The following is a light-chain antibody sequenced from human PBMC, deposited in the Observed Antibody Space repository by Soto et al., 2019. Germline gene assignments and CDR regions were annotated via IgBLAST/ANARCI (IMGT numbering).Light chain of an antibody. CDR3: SSYTSRSTLV. V-gene: IGLV2-14*01. CDR1: STDIGAYNY. CDR2: EVT. Sequence: QSALTQPASVSGSPGQSITISCTGTSTDIGAYNYVSWYQHNPGKAPKLMIYEVTNRPSGVSNRFSGSKSGNTASLTISGLQAEDEADYYCSSYTSRSTLVFGTGTKVTVL. J-gene: IGLJ1*01.